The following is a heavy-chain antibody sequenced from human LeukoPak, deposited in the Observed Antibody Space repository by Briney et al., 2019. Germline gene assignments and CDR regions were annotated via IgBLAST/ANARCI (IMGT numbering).Heavy chain of an antibody. Sequence: GGSLGLSCAASRFTFSSYWMHWVRQAPGKGLEWVSAISASGGTTYYADSVKGRFTISRDNSKNTLYLQMNSLRAEDTAVYYCAKDLIGSGSFLDVWGKGTTVTVSS. D-gene: IGHD3-10*01. CDR2: ISASGGTT. J-gene: IGHJ6*04. CDR3: AKDLIGSGSFLDV. V-gene: IGHV3-23*01. CDR1: RFTFSSYW.